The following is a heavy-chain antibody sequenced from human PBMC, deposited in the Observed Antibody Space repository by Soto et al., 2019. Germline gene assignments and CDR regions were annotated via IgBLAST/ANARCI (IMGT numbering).Heavy chain of an antibody. CDR1: GYTVTGYY. J-gene: IGHJ6*02. CDR3: ARGKGGGYGTDYYYGMDV. Sequence: GASVWISCEASGYTVTGYYMHWVRQAPGQGLEWMGWINPNSGGTNYAQKFQGWVTTTRDTSISTAYMELSRLRSDDTAVYYCARGKGGGYGTDYYYGMDVWGQGTTITVSS. D-gene: IGHD6-25*01. CDR2: INPNSGGT. V-gene: IGHV1-2*04.